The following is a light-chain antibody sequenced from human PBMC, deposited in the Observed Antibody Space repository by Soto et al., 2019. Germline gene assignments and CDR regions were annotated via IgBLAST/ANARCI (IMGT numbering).Light chain of an antibody. CDR3: QTWGTGSAIVV. CDR1: SGHSNYA. V-gene: IGLV4-69*01. Sequence: QPLLTQSPSASASLGASVKLTCTLSSGHSNYAIAWHQRQPEKGPRFLMKVNSGGSHIKGDGIPDRFSGSSSGAERYLFISSLQSEDEADYYCQTWGTGSAIVVFGGGTQLTGL. CDR2: VNSGGSH. J-gene: IGLJ7*01.